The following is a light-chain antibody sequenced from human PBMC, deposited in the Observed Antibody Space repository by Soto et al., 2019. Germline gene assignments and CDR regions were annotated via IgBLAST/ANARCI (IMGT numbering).Light chain of an antibody. V-gene: IGKV3D-15*01. CDR2: GAS. CDR3: QQYDNWTWT. CDR1: QTISGT. J-gene: IGKJ1*01. Sequence: EIVITQSPATLSVSPGGRATLSCRASQTISGTLAWYQQKPGQAPRILIHGASTREPGFPARFSGSGAGTDFTLTISSLQSEDFEVYYCQQYDNWTWTFGQGTQVDIK.